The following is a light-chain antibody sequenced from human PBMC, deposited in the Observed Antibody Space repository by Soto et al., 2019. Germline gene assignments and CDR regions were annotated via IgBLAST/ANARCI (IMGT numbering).Light chain of an antibody. CDR3: LQHNTYPFS. Sequence: DIPMTQSPSSLSASVGDRVIITCRASQCIRNGLGWYQQKLGQAPKRLIYAASTLEGGVPSRFSGSGSGTEFTLTISSLHPEDFAIYFCLQHNTYPFSFGPGTKVDIK. J-gene: IGKJ3*01. CDR2: AAS. CDR1: QCIRNG. V-gene: IGKV1-17*01.